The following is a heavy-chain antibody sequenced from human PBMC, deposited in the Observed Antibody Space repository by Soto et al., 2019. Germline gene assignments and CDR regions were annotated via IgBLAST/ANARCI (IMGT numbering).Heavy chain of an antibody. CDR3: ARYNWNHVAFDY. CDR2: ISSSSSYI. V-gene: IGHV3-21*01. CDR1: GFTFSSYS. Sequence: PGGSLRLSCAASGFTFSSYSMNWVRQAPGKGLEWVSSISSSSSYIYYADSVKGRFTISRDNAKNSLYLQMNSLRAEDTAVYYCARYNWNHVAFDYWGQGTLVTVSS. J-gene: IGHJ4*02. D-gene: IGHD1-1*01.